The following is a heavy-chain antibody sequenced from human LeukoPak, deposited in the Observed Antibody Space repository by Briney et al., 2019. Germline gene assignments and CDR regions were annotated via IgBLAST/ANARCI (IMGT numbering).Heavy chain of an antibody. CDR2: IYYTGST. D-gene: IGHD6-6*01. V-gene: IGHV4-59*01. Sequence: SETLSLTFTVSGGSISSYYWSWIRQPPGKGLEFIGHIYYTGSTKYNPPLKSRVTISLDTSENQFSLKLSSVTTADTAVYYCARVRIAARPYYFDYWGQGTLVTVSS. CDR3: ARVRIAARPYYFDY. J-gene: IGHJ4*02. CDR1: GGSISSYY.